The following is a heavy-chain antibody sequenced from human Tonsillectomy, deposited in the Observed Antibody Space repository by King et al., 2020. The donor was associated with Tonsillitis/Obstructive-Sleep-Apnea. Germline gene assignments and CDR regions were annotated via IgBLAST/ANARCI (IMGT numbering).Heavy chain of an antibody. Sequence: VQLVESGAEVKKPGESLRISCKGSGYSFTIYWITWVRQMPGKGLEWMGRIDPSDSYTNYSPSFQGHVTISADKSISTAYLQWSSLKASDTAMYYCAGFRRDATQDCTSSSCFSRYYYYMDVWGKGTTVTVSS. D-gene: IGHD2-2*01. CDR2: IDPSDSYT. CDR1: GYSFTIYW. V-gene: IGHV5-10-1*01. J-gene: IGHJ6*03. CDR3: AGFRRDATQDCTSSSCFSRYYYYMDV.